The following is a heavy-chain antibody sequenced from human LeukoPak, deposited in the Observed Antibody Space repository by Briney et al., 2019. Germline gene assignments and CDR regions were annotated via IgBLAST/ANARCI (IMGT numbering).Heavy chain of an antibody. J-gene: IGHJ3*02. Sequence: GGSLRLSCAASGFTFSDYYMSWIRQAPGKGLEWVSYISSSGSTIYYADSVKGRFTISRDNAKNSLYLQMNSLRAEDTAVYYCERERNYYDSSGYLDAFDIWGQGTMVTVSS. D-gene: IGHD3-22*01. CDR3: ERERNYYDSSGYLDAFDI. V-gene: IGHV3-11*01. CDR1: GFTFSDYY. CDR2: ISSSGSTI.